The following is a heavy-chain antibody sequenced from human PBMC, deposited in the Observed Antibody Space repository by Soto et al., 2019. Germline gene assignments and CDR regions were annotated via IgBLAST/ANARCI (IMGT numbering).Heavy chain of an antibody. CDR1: GFTFSSYS. D-gene: IGHD4-17*01. Sequence: PGGSLRLSCAVSGFTFSSYSMNWVRQAPGKGLEWVSSISSSSSYIYYADSVKGRFTISRDNAKNSLYLQMNSLRAEDTAVYYCARGRTTVTTLGIDYWGQGTLVTVSS. V-gene: IGHV3-21*01. CDR3: ARGRTTVTTLGIDY. J-gene: IGHJ4*02. CDR2: ISSSSSYI.